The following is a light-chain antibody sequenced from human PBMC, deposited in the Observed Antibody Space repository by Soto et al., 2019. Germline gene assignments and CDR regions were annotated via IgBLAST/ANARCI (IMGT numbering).Light chain of an antibody. CDR3: QQSYNIPRAT. CDR1: QTISIY. Sequence: DIQMTQSPSSLSASVGDRVSITCRASQTISIYLNWYQQKPGKAPKVLIYAASSLQSGVPPRFSGSGSGTDFTLTISSLQPEDFATYFCQQSYNIPRATFGQG. J-gene: IGKJ1*01. CDR2: AAS. V-gene: IGKV1-39*01.